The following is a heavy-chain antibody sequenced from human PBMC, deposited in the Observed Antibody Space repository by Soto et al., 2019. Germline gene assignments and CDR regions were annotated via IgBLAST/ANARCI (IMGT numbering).Heavy chain of an antibody. CDR2: ISAYNGNT. V-gene: IGHV1-18*01. J-gene: IGHJ3*02. Sequence: ASVKVSSKASGYTFTSYGISWVRQAPGQGLEWMGWISAYNGNTNYAQKLQGRVTMTTDTSTSTAYMELRSLRSDDTAVYYCARDERTYYDFWSGPEDIWGQGTMVTVSS. CDR3: ARDERTYYDFWSGPEDI. D-gene: IGHD3-3*01. CDR1: GYTFTSYG.